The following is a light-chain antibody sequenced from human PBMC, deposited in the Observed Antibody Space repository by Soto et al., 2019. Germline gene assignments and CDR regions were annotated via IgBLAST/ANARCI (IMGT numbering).Light chain of an antibody. CDR2: GAS. J-gene: IGKJ1*01. CDR1: QSVSSSY. CDR3: QEYVSSPMT. Sequence: EIVLTQSPGTLSLSPGERATLSCRASQSVSSSYLAWYQQKPGQAPRLLIYGASSRATGIPDRFSGSGSGTDFTLTISGREPEDFAVYYCQEYVSSPMTFGQGNEVEIK. V-gene: IGKV3-20*01.